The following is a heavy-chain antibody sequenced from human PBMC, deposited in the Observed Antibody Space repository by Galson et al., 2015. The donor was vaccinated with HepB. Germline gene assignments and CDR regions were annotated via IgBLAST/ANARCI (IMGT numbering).Heavy chain of an antibody. D-gene: IGHD3-10*01. J-gene: IGHJ6*03. Sequence: SLRLSCAASGFTFSSYWMSWVRQAPGKGLEWVANIKQDGSEKYYVDSVKGRFTISRDNAKNSLYLQMNSLRAEDTAVYYCARVWPYYYYYMDVWGKGTTVTVSS. V-gene: IGHV3-7*01. CDR2: IKQDGSEK. CDR1: GFTFSSYW. CDR3: ARVWPYYYYYMDV.